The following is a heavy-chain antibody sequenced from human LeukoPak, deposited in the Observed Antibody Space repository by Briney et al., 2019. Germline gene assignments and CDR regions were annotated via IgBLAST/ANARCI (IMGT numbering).Heavy chain of an antibody. V-gene: IGHV3-73*01. J-gene: IGHJ4*02. CDR2: IRTKSNNYAT. CDR3: ANYDNSGNYYVNS. D-gene: IGHD3-22*01. CDR1: GFTFSGSA. Sequence: PGGSLRLSCAASGFTFSGSAMHWVRQASGKGLEWVGRIRTKSNNYATTYGASVKGRFTISRDDSKQTAYLKMNSLKTEATAVYYCANYDNSGNYYVNSWGQGTLVTVSS.